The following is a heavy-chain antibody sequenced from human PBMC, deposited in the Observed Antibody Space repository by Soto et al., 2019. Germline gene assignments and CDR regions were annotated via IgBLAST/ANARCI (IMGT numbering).Heavy chain of an antibody. Sequence: SLRLSCAASGFTFDDYAMHWVRQAPGKGLEWVSGISWNSGSIGYADSVKGRFTISRDNAKNSLYLQMNSLRAEDTALYYCAKDQGYYYGMDVWGQGTTVTVSS. J-gene: IGHJ6*02. CDR2: ISWNSGSI. CDR3: AKDQGYYYGMDV. V-gene: IGHV3-9*01. CDR1: GFTFDDYA.